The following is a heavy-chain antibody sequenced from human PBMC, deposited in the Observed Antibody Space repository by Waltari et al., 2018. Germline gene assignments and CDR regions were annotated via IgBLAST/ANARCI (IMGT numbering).Heavy chain of an antibody. V-gene: IGHV3-30*18. Sequence: QVHLVESGGGVVQPGRSLTLPCEASGLPFSSYGMHWVRQAPGKGLEWVAVISYDGVDKYYAESVKGRFTISRDNSKNMLYVQVKSLRSEDTGLYYCVKDGTMTAGYFDHWGQGTLVTVSS. CDR1: GLPFSSYG. CDR2: ISYDGVDK. J-gene: IGHJ4*02. CDR3: VKDGTMTAGYFDH.